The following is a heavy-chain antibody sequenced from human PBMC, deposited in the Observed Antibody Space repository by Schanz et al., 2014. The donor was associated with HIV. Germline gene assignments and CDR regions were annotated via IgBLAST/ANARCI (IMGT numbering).Heavy chain of an antibody. J-gene: IGHJ6*02. CDR3: ARDKGDNWAGYFYYYGMDA. CDR2: ISAGGVYT. D-gene: IGHD1-20*01. Sequence: EVQVVESGGGLVQPGGSLRLSCAASGFTFSNYAMGWVRQAPGKGLEWVSSISAGGVYTYYGDSMKGRFTISRDNAKNSLYLQMNSLRAEDTAVYYCARDKGDNWAGYFYYYGMDAWGQGTTVTVSS. V-gene: IGHV3-21*01. CDR1: GFTFSNYA.